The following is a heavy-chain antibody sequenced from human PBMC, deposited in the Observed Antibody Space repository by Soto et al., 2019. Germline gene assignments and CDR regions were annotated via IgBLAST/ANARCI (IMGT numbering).Heavy chain of an antibody. V-gene: IGHV3-48*02. CDR3: ARDAGSWGY. CDR1: GFPFTTYS. Sequence: EVQLVESGGGLVQPGGSRGLSGAPSGFPFTTYSMNWVRQAPGKGLEWVSYISSSSSTTYYADSVKGRFTISRDNAKNSLYLQMNSLRDEDTAVYYCARDAGSWGYWGQGTLVTVSS. D-gene: IGHD3-10*01. CDR2: ISSSSSTT. J-gene: IGHJ4*02.